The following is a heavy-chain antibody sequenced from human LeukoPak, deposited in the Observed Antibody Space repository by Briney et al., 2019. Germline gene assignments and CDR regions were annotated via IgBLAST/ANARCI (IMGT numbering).Heavy chain of an antibody. V-gene: IGHV4-34*01. J-gene: IGHJ4*02. CDR2: INRSGST. D-gene: IGHD2-2*02. CDR3: ARCCSSTSCYNDS. CDR1: GGSIGYDY. Sequence: SETLSLTCTVSGGSIGYDYWSWIRQPPGKGLEWIGEINRSGSTNYNPSLKSRVTISVDTSKNQFSLKLSSVTAADTAVYYCARCCSSTSCYNDSWGQGTLVTVSS.